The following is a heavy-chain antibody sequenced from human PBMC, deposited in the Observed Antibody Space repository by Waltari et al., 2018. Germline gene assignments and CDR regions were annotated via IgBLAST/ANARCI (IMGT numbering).Heavy chain of an antibody. CDR3: ARIRGIAAAGTSYYYYYGMDV. V-gene: IGHV2-70*15. Sequence: QVTLRESGPALVKPTQTLTLTCTFSGFSLSTSGMCVSWIRPPPGKALEWLARSEWDDDKYYSTSLKTRRTISKDTSKNQVVLTMTNMDPVDTATYYCARIRGIAAAGTSYYYYYGMDVWGQGTTVTVSS. J-gene: IGHJ6*02. CDR1: GFSLSTSGMC. CDR2: SEWDDDK. D-gene: IGHD6-13*01.